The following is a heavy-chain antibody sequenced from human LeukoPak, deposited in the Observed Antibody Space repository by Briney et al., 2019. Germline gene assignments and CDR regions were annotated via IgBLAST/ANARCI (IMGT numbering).Heavy chain of an antibody. J-gene: IGHJ4*02. V-gene: IGHV1-18*01. CDR3: ASGPNWGTNFYYFDY. CDR2: ISAYNGNT. CDR1: GYTFTSYG. Sequence: ASVKVSCKASGYTFTSYGISWVRQAPGQGLEWMGWISAYNGNTNYAQKLQGRVTMTADESTSTAYMELSSLRSEDTAVYYCASGPNWGTNFYYFDYWGQGTLVTVSS. D-gene: IGHD3-16*01.